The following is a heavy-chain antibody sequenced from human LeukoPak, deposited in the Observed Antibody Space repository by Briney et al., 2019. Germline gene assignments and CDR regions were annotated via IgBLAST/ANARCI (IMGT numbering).Heavy chain of an antibody. CDR3: AREGSSGWWGFDY. D-gene: IGHD6-19*01. J-gene: IGHJ4*02. CDR2: INSDGSST. V-gene: IGHV3-74*01. Sequence: GGSLRLSCAASGFTFSSYWMHWVRHAPGKGLVWVSRINSDGSSTSYADSVKGRFTISRDNAKNTLYLQMNSLRAEDTAVYYCAREGSSGWWGFDYWGQGTLVTVSS. CDR1: GFTFSSYW.